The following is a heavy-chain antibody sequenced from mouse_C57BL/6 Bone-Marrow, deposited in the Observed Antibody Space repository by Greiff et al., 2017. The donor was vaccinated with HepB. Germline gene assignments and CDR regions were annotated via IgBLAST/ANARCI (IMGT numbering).Heavy chain of an antibody. J-gene: IGHJ3*01. D-gene: IGHD2-3*01. CDR3: AVYDSYYFAWFAY. CDR2: IYPGSGST. CDR1: GYTFTSYW. V-gene: IGHV1-55*01. Sequence: QVQLQQPGAELVKPGASVKMSCKASGYTFTSYWITWVKQRPGQGLEWIGDIYPGSGSTNYNEKFKSKATLTVDTSSSTAYMQLSSLTSEDSAVYNCAVYDSYYFAWFAYWGQGTLVTVSA.